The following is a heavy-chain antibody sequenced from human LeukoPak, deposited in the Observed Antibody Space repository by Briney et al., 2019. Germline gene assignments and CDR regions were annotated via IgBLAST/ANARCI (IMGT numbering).Heavy chain of an antibody. CDR1: GGSFSGYY. CDR2: INHSGST. J-gene: IGHJ4*02. Sequence: PSETLSLTCAVHGGSFSGYYWSWIRQPPGKGLEWIGEINHSGSTNYNPSLKSRVTISVDTSKNQFSLKLSSVTAADTAVYYCARGNRYQLLPALFDYWGQGTLVTVSS. CDR3: ARGNRYQLLPALFDY. V-gene: IGHV4-34*01. D-gene: IGHD2-2*01.